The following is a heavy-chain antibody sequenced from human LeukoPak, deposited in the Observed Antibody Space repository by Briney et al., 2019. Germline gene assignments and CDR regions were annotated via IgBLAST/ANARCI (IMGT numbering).Heavy chain of an antibody. D-gene: IGHD2-2*01. CDR2: IYYSGST. CDR1: GGSISSYY. V-gene: IGHV4-59*08. Sequence: SETLSLTCTVSGGSISSYYWSWIRQPPGKGLEWIGYIYYSGSTNYNPSLKSRVTISVDTSKNQFSLKLSSVTAADTAVYYCARQVVLGSHYYGMDVWGQGTLVTVSS. J-gene: IGHJ6*02. CDR3: ARQVVLGSHYYGMDV.